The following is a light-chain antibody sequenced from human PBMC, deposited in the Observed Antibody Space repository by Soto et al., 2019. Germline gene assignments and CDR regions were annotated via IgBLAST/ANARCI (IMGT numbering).Light chain of an antibody. V-gene: IGLV2-14*03. CDR3: SSYTSSSTRV. CDR2: EVS. CDR1: SSDVGAYDY. Sequence: QSALARPASVSGCPGQSITISCTGTSSDVGAYDYVSWYQQHPDKAPKLMIYEVSNRPSGVSNRFSGSKSVNTATLTISGLQADDEADYYCSSYTSSSTRVFGTGTKVTVL. J-gene: IGLJ1*01.